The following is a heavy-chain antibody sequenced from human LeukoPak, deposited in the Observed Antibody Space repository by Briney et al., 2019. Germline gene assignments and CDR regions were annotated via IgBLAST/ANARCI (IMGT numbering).Heavy chain of an antibody. J-gene: IGHJ5*02. Sequence: VASVKVSCKASGYTFTSYYMHWVRQAPGQGLEWMGIINPSGGSTSYAQKFQGRVTMTRDTSTSTVYMELSSMRSEDTAVYYCARDRYGSGKEYWFDPWGQGTLVTVSS. CDR2: INPSGGST. V-gene: IGHV1-46*01. CDR3: ARDRYGSGKEYWFDP. CDR1: GYTFTSYY. D-gene: IGHD3-10*01.